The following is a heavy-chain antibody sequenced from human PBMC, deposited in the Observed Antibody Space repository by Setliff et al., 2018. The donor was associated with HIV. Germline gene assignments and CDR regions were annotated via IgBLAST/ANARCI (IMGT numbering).Heavy chain of an antibody. J-gene: IGHJ4*02. CDR3: ATVFYYNSESYSLDY. CDR2: IIPNSGGT. CDR1: GYTFTAYY. V-gene: IGHV1-2*06. Sequence: GASVKVSCKASGYTFTAYYMHWVRQAPGQGLEWMGRIIPNSGGTNYAQKFQGRVTITADESTNTAHMELNSLRSIDTAMYYCATVFYYNSESYSLDYWGQGMLVTVSS. D-gene: IGHD3-10*01.